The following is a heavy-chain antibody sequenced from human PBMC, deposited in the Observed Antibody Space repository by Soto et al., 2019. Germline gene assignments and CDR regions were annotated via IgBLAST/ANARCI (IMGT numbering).Heavy chain of an antibody. V-gene: IGHV1-18*01. Sequence: QVHLVQSGPEVKKPGASVKVSCEVSGYGFRGQGVSWVRQAPGQRFEWMGWISGYNGNTDYAPKFQGRLSLTTDTSTSTAYMELRGLRFDDTAVYFCTRDRWGFAHDYSGYYRYYVDYWGQGSLVTVSS. CDR2: ISGYNGNT. J-gene: IGHJ4*02. D-gene: IGHD4-4*01. CDR3: TRDRWGFAHDYSGYYRYYVDY. CDR1: GYGFRGQG.